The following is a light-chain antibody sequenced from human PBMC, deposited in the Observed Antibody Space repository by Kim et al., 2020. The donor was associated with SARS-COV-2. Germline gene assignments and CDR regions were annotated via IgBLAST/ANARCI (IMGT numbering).Light chain of an antibody. CDR1: QGISSY. J-gene: IGKJ5*01. Sequence: DIQLTQSPSFLSASVGDRVTITCRASQGISSYLAWYQQEPGKAPKLLIYAASTLQSGVPSRFSGSRSGTEFTLTNSSLQPEDFATYYCQQINNYPRITFGQGTRLEI. CDR2: AAS. V-gene: IGKV1-9*01. CDR3: QQINNYPRIT.